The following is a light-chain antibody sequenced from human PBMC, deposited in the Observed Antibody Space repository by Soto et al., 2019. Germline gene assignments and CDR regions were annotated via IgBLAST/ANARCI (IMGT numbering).Light chain of an antibody. CDR1: QSVTSTY. J-gene: IGKJ5*01. CDR2: GAS. Sequence: EMVLTQSPGTLSLSPGERATLSCMASQSVTSTYLAWYQQKPGQAPRLLIYGASSRAIGIPDRFSGSVSGSDFILTINRLEPEDFAVYYCQQYGSSHTFGQGTRLEIK. V-gene: IGKV3-20*01. CDR3: QQYGSSHT.